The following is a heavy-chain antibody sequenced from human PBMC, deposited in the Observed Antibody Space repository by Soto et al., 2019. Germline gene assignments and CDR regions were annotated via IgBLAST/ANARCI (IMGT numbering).Heavy chain of an antibody. D-gene: IGHD6-19*01. J-gene: IGHJ6*02. V-gene: IGHV6-1*01. CDR3: ARDGIAVGDYYWGMKV. CDR1: GDSVSSNSAA. Sequence: PSQTLSLTCAISGDSVSSNSAAWNWIRQSPSRGLEWLGRTYYRSKWYNDYAVSVKSRITINPDTSKNQFSLQLNSVTPEDTAVYYFARDGIAVGDYYWGMKVWGQGTTVTVSS. CDR2: TYYRSKWYN.